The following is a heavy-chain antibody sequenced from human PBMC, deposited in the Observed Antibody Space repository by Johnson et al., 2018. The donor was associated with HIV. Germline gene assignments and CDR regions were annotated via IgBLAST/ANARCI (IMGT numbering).Heavy chain of an antibody. Sequence: VQLVESGGGLVQPGRSLRLSCAASGFTFDDYAMHWVRQAPGKGLEWVAGITWNSGSIGYADFVKGRFTIPRDNGKNSLYLQMNSLRTEETALYYCAKDSGCSSSWGDHSFNIWGQGTVVTVSS. CDR1: GFTFDDYA. CDR2: ITWNSGSI. D-gene: IGHD2-2*01. J-gene: IGHJ3*02. V-gene: IGHV3-9*01. CDR3: AKDSGCSSSWGDHSFNI.